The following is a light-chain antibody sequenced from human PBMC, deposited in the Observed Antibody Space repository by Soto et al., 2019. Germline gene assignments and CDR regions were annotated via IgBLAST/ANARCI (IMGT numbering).Light chain of an antibody. CDR3: QQYGSSPLT. CDR1: QSVSSSF. J-gene: IGKJ4*01. V-gene: IGKV3-20*01. CDR2: GAS. Sequence: EIVLTQSPGTLSLSPGERATLSCRASQSVSSSFLAWYQQKPGQAPRLLIYGASSRATGIPDRFSGSGSGTDFTLTISSLEPEDVAVYYCQQYGSSPLTFGGGTKMEIK.